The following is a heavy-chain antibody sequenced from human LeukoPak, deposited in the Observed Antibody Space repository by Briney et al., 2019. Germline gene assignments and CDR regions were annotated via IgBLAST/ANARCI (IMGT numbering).Heavy chain of an antibody. CDR3: ARSYYDSSGYPHYYYYYMDV. V-gene: IGHV1-69*05. Sequence: ASVKASCKASGGTFSSYAISWVRQAPGQGLEWMGGIIPIFGTANYAQKFQGRVTITTDESTSTAYMELSSLRSEDTAVYYCARSYYDSSGYPHYYYYYMDVWGKGTTVTVSS. D-gene: IGHD3-22*01. CDR2: IIPIFGTA. J-gene: IGHJ6*03. CDR1: GGTFSSYA.